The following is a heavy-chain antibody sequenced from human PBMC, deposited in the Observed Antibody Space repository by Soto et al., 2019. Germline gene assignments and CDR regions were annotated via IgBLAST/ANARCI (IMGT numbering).Heavy chain of an antibody. J-gene: IGHJ4*02. CDR2: ISPFNGNT. Sequence: QVQLVQSGGGVKKPGTSVKVSCKASGYTFSSYGVNWVRQAPGRGLEWMGWISPFNGNTNYTPKLQGRVTMTKDTSTNTAYLEIRSLTSDDTAVDYCAGVKEKFSDATCYFVYWGQGTLVTVYS. CDR3: AGVKEKFSDATCYFVY. D-gene: IGHD1-26*01. V-gene: IGHV1-18*01. CDR1: GYTFSSYG.